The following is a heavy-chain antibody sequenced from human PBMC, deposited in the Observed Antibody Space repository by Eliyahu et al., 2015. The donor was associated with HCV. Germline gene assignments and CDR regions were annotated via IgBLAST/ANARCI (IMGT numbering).Heavy chain of an antibody. CDR3: ARDSVAEDIFDI. D-gene: IGHD2-15*01. Sequence: QVQLQQPGPGLVKPSQTLSLTCDITGDSVTSNRAAWNWIRQSPSRGLEWLGRTYYRAQWYSDYAVSVKSRITINPDTSKNQFSLQLNSVTPEDTAVYYCARDSVAEDIFDIWGQGTMVTVSS. CDR2: TYYRAQWYS. J-gene: IGHJ3*02. V-gene: IGHV6-1*01. CDR1: GDSVTSNRAA.